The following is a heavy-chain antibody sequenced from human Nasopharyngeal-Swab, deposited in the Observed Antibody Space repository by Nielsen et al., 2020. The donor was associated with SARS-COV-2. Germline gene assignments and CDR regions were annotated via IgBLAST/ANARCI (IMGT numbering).Heavy chain of an antibody. V-gene: IGHV5-51*01. J-gene: IGHJ6*02. CDR1: GYNFNNYF. Sequence: GESPKISCKGSGYNFNNYFIALVRQIPGKGLELIGVIYPSYSAPKYSPAFQGHVTISADNYISTAYLQWSSLKASDTAKYYCAIGAAVGTLFHGMDVWGQGTMVTVSS. D-gene: IGHD1-26*01. CDR3: AIGAAVGTLFHGMDV. CDR2: IYPSYSAP.